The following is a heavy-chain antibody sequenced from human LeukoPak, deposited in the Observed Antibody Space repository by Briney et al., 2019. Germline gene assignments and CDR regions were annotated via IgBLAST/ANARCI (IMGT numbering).Heavy chain of an antibody. CDR1: GGSFSGYY. V-gene: IGHV4-34*01. D-gene: IGHD3-3*01. J-gene: IGHJ4*02. CDR3: ARAPPNNYDFWSGYSREGYYFDY. Sequence: KPSETLSLTCAVYGGSFSGYYWSWIRQPPGKGLEWIGEINHSGSTNYNPSLKSRVTISVDTSKNQFSLKLSSVTAADTAVYYCARAPPNNYDFWSGYSREGYYFDYWGQGTLVTVSS. CDR2: INHSGST.